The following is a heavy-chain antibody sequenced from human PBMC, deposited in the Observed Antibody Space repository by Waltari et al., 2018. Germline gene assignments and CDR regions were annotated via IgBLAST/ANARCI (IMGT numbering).Heavy chain of an antibody. V-gene: IGHV3-33*06. Sequence: QVQLVESGGGVVQPGTSLRLSCAASGFTFSSYGMHWVRQAPGKGLEWVAVIWYDGSNKYYADSVKGRFSISRDNSENTLYLQMNSLRAEDTAVYYCAKGRGQQQLIPFDYWGQGTLVTVSS. CDR3: AKGRGQQQLIPFDY. D-gene: IGHD6-13*01. CDR2: IWYDGSNK. CDR1: GFTFSSYG. J-gene: IGHJ4*02.